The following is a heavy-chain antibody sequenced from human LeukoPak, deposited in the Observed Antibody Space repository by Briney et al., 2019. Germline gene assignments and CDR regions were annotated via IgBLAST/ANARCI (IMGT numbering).Heavy chain of an antibody. Sequence: GGSLRLSCAASGFTFSSYAMSWVRQAPGKGLEWVSAISGSGGSTYYADSVKGRFTISRDNSKNTLYLQMNSLRAEDTAVYYCARDLEGVDSSGFDYWGQGTLVTVSS. CDR1: GFTFSSYA. J-gene: IGHJ4*02. CDR2: ISGSGGST. CDR3: ARDLEGVDSSGFDY. V-gene: IGHV3-23*01. D-gene: IGHD3-22*01.